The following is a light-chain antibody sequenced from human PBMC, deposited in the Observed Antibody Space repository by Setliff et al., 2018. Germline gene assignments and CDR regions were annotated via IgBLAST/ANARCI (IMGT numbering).Light chain of an antibody. CDR3: LSYTSKTTHAL. CDR1: NSDVGGYNY. Sequence: QSVLTQPAAVSGSPGQSITISCAGSNSDVGGYNYVSWYQQHPGRAPKLMIYEVTKRPSGVSDRFSGSKSGNTASLTISGLQAEDEADYYCLSYTSKTTHALFGGGTK. V-gene: IGLV2-14*01. CDR2: EVT. J-gene: IGLJ2*01.